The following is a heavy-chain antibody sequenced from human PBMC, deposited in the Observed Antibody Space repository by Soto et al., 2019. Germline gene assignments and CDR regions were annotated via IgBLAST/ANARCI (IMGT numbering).Heavy chain of an antibody. J-gene: IGHJ4*01. D-gene: IGHD3-22*01. CDR2: IYWDNDK. CDR3: AHRLPSPYYYHCRGSSLDY. CDR1: GFSLITYEVS. V-gene: IGHV2-5*02. Sequence: SRPTRVNPRETLTLTFTFSGFSLITYEVSVGWIRQPPGKALEWLALIYWDNDKYYSPSLKSSLTITKDTSENQVVLTMTNMDPVDTATYYCAHRLPSPYYYHCRGSSLDYWGNGSLVTVTS.